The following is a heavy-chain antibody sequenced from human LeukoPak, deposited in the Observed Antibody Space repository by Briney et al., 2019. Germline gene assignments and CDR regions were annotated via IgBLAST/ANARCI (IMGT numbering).Heavy chain of an antibody. CDR3: AKGSYGNHDH. CDR2: ISGSGGST. Sequence: TGGSLRLSCAASGFTFSSYAMSWVRQAPGKGLEWVSAISGSGGSTYYADSVKGRFTISRDNSKNTLCLQMDSLRAEDTAVYYCAKGSYGNHDHWGQGTLVTVSS. D-gene: IGHD1-14*01. CDR1: GFTFSSYA. J-gene: IGHJ4*02. V-gene: IGHV3-23*01.